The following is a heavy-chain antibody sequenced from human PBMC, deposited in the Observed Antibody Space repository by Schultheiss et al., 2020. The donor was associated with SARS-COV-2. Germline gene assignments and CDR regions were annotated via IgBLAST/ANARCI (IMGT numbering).Heavy chain of an antibody. CDR1: GFTFSSYA. CDR3: ARDPSGDYGMDV. J-gene: IGHJ6*02. Sequence: GGSLRLSCAASGFTFSSYAMSWVRQAPGKGLEWVSAISGSGGSTYYADSVKGRFTISRENAKNSLYLQINGLRAGDTAVYYCARDPSGDYGMDVWGQGTTVTVSS. D-gene: IGHD1-26*01. CDR2: ISGSGGST. V-gene: IGHV3-23*01.